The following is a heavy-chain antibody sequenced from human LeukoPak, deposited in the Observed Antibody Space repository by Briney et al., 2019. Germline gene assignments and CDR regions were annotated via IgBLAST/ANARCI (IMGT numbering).Heavy chain of an antibody. CDR2: IYTSGST. Sequence: PSQTLSLTCTVSGGSVSSGSYYWSWIRQPAGKGLEWIGRIYTSGSTNYNPSLKSRVTISVDTSKNQFSLKLSSVTAADTAVYYCARAEGYCSSTSCYRGPYNWFDPWGQGTLVTASS. CDR3: ARAEGYCSSTSCYRGPYNWFDP. CDR1: GGSVSSGSYY. D-gene: IGHD2-2*01. V-gene: IGHV4-61*02. J-gene: IGHJ5*02.